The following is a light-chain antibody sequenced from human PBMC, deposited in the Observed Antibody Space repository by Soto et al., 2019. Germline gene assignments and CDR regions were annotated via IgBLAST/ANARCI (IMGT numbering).Light chain of an antibody. CDR2: DVS. J-gene: IGLJ1*01. Sequence: QSALTQPRSVSWSPGQSVTISCTGTSSDVGGYNYVSWYQQHPGKAPKLMIYDVSKRPSGVPDRFSGSKSGNTASLIISGLQAEDEADYYCCSYAGSPYVFGTGTKVTVL. CDR1: SSDVGGYNY. CDR3: CSYAGSPYV. V-gene: IGLV2-11*01.